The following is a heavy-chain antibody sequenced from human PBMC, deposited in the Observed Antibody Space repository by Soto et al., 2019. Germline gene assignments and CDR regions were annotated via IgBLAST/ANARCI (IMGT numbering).Heavy chain of an antibody. CDR2: IYHAGSV. CDR3: ARTFDYYGMDV. CDR1: GYSIASGYY. J-gene: IGHJ6*02. V-gene: IGHV4-38-2*01. Sequence: SETLSLTCAVSGYSIASGYYWAWIRQSPGKGLEWIGSIYHAGSVYYNPSLNSRVAVSLDTSKNHFSLKLTSVTAAGTAVYYCARTFDYYGMDVWGQGTTVTVS.